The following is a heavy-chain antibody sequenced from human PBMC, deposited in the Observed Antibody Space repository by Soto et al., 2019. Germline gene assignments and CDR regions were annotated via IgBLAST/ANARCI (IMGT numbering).Heavy chain of an antibody. CDR3: ARDPWASGWTLRYFDY. CDR2: INPSGDGT. D-gene: IGHD6-19*01. CDR1: GYSFTSYY. Sequence: HVQLVQSGAEVKKPGASVKASCKTSGYSFTSYYIHWVRQAPGQGLEWMGIINPSGDGTTYAQSFQDRVTMTRDTSTTTVYMELSSLRSDDTAVYYCARDPWASGWTLRYFDYWGQGTLVTVSS. J-gene: IGHJ4*02. V-gene: IGHV1-46*01.